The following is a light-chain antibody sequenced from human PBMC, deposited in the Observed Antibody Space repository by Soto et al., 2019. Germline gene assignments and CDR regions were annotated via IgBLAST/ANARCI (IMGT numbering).Light chain of an antibody. CDR3: QQYGGVPYT. V-gene: IGKV3-20*01. CDR2: VAS. CDR1: ESISRDY. J-gene: IGKJ2*01. Sequence: EIVLTQSPGTLSLSPGQRATLSCRASESISRDYLAWCQQRLGQAPRLLIYVASSGATGIPDRFSGSGSGTDFTLTISRLEPEDFAIYYCQQYGGVPYTFGQGTKLEIK.